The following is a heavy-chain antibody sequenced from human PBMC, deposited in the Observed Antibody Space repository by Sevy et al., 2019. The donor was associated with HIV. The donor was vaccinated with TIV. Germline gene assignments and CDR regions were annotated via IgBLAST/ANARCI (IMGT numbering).Heavy chain of an antibody. CDR3: AREGCTKPHDY. CDR2: LSFGCGEI. Sequence: GGSLRLSCVASGFTFSKYSMSWVRQPPGKGLEWVSTLSFGCGEINYADSVKGRFTISRDNSKSSVYLQMNNLRPEDTAVYYCAREGCTKPHDYWGQGTRVTVSS. J-gene: IGHJ4*02. V-gene: IGHV3-23*01. D-gene: IGHD2-8*01. CDR1: GFTFSKYS.